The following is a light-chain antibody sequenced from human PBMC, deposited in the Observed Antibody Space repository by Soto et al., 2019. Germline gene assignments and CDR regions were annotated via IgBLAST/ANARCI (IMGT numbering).Light chain of an antibody. CDR1: QSVSSY. Sequence: EIVLTQSPATLSVSPGERATLSCRASQSVSSYLAWYQQTPGQAPRLLIHDASNRATGIPARFSGSGSGTDFTLPISSREQADSAVYYCQQRAVWPQAFGQGTKLEIK. CDR3: QQRAVWPQA. V-gene: IGKV3-11*01. J-gene: IGKJ2*01. CDR2: DAS.